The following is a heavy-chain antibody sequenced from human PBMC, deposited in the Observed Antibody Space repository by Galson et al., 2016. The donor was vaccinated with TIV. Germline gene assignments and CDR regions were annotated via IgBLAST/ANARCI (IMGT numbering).Heavy chain of an antibody. CDR1: GFIFSDYY. Sequence: SLRLSCAASGFIFSDYYMSWIRQAPGKGLEWVSYISSSGSTRYYGDSAKGHFTISRDNAKKSLYLQMNSLRAEDTAVYYCARDWGGGVLGATGAFDIWGQGTTVTVSS. J-gene: IGHJ3*02. CDR2: ISSSGSTR. CDR3: ARDWGGGVLGATGAFDI. D-gene: IGHD1-26*01. V-gene: IGHV3-11*04.